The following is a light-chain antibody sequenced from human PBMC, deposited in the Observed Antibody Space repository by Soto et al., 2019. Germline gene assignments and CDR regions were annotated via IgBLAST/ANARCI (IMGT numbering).Light chain of an antibody. Sequence: DIQMTQSPSTLSASVGDRVTITCRASQSISSWLAWYQRKPGKAPKLLIYDASSLESGVPSRFSGSGSGTEFTLTISSLQPDDFATYYCQQYRSYWTFGQGTMV. J-gene: IGKJ1*01. CDR1: QSISSW. V-gene: IGKV1-5*01. CDR3: QQYRSYWT. CDR2: DAS.